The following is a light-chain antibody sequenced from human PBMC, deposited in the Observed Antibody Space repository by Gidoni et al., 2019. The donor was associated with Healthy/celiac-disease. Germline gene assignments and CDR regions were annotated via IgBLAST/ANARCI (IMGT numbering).Light chain of an antibody. V-gene: IGLV2-8*01. CDR1: RSDVGGYNY. J-gene: IGLJ2*01. Sequence: QSALTQPPSASGSPGQSVTISCTGTRSDVGGYNYVSWYKQHPGKAPNLMIYEVSKRPSGVPDRFSGSKSGNTASLTVSGLQAEDDADYYCSSYAGSNIVVFGGGTKLTVL. CDR3: SSYAGSNIVV. CDR2: EVS.